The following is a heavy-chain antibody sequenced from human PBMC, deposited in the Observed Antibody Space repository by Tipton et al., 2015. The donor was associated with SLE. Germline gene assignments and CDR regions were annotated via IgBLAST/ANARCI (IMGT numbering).Heavy chain of an antibody. V-gene: IGHV4-38-2*02. CDR3: AREAGGASSTYLNWFDP. Sequence: LRLSCTVSGYSISSGYYWGWIRQPPGKGLQWIGSIYHSGSTYYNPSLKSRVTISVDTSKNQFSLKLSSVTAADTAVYYCAREAGGASSTYLNWFDPWGQGTLVTVSS. CDR1: GYSISSGYY. CDR2: IYHSGST. D-gene: IGHD6-13*01. J-gene: IGHJ5*02.